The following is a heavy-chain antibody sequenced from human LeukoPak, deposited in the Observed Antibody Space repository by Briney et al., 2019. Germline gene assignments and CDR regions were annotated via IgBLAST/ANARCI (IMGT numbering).Heavy chain of an antibody. Sequence: SETLSLTCTVSGGSISSGGYYWSWIRQPPGKGLEWIGYIYYSGSTNYNPSLKSRVTISRDTSKNHFSLNLGSVTAADTAVYYCARALSGRNHWFDPWGQGTLVTVSS. J-gene: IGHJ5*02. V-gene: IGHV4-61*03. CDR3: ARALSGRNHWFDP. D-gene: IGHD3-10*01. CDR2: IYYSGST. CDR1: GGSISSGGYY.